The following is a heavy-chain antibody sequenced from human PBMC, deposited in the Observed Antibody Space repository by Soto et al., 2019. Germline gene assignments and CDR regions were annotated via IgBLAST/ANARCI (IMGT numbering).Heavy chain of an antibody. CDR2: IIPIFGTA. V-gene: IGHV1-69*13. J-gene: IGHJ6*02. D-gene: IGHD3-10*01. Sequence: SVKVSCKASGGTFSSYAISWVRQAPGQGLEWMGGIIPIFGTANYAQKFQGRVTITADESTSTAYMELSSLRSEDTAVYYCATNMVRARYYYGMDVWGQGTTVTVSS. CDR1: GGTFSSYA. CDR3: ATNMVRARYYYGMDV.